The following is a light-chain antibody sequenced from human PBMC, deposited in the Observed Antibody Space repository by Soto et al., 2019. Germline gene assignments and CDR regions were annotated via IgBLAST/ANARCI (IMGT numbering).Light chain of an antibody. CDR1: SGHSSYI. CDR3: ETWDSDTRV. Sequence: QPVLTQSSSASASLGSSVKLTCTLSSGHSSYIIAWHQQQPGKAPRYLMKLEGSGSYNKGSGVPDRFSGSGSGADRYLTISILQFEDEADYYCETWDSDTRVFGGGTKLTVL. J-gene: IGLJ3*02. CDR2: LEGSGSY. V-gene: IGLV4-60*02.